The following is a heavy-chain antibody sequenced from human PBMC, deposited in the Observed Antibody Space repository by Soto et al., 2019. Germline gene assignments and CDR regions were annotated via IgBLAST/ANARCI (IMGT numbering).Heavy chain of an antibody. CDR2: INPGNGQT. J-gene: IGHJ4*02. V-gene: IGHV1-3*01. Sequence: QVQLVQSGAEVKKPGASVKISCKASGYTFTSHAMHWVRQAPGQRLEWMGWINPGNGQTEYSQKFQGSVTITRDTSASTAYMELSTLTSEDTAVYFCAREPQAVEGNYCDYWGQGTLVTVSA. CDR3: AREPQAVEGNYCDY. CDR1: GYTFTSHA.